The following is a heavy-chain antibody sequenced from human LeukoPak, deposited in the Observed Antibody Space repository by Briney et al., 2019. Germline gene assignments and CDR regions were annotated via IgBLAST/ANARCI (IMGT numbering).Heavy chain of an antibody. CDR3: ARGRGEGRGIAMVRGVRAPSYNWFDP. CDR1: GGSISSSSYY. J-gene: IGHJ5*02. Sequence: SETLSLTCTVSGGSISSSSYYWGWIRQPPGQGLEWIGSIYYSGSTYYNPSLKSRVTISVDTSKNQFSLKLSSVTAADTAVYYCARGRGEGRGIAMVRGVRAPSYNWFDPWGHGTQVTVSS. CDR2: IYYSGST. V-gene: IGHV4-39*07. D-gene: IGHD3-10*01.